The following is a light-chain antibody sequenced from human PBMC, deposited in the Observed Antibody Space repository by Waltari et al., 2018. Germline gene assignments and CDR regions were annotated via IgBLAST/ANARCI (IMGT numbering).Light chain of an antibody. Sequence: IRMTQSPSTLSASVGDRVTITCRASQSINSWLAWYQQKPGKAPKVLIYKASNLESDVPSGLSGSGSWTEFTLTISSLQPDDFATYYCQQYGTYLYTFGQGNKLEIK. CDR1: QSINSW. V-gene: IGKV1-5*03. CDR2: KAS. CDR3: QQYGTYLYT. J-gene: IGKJ2*01.